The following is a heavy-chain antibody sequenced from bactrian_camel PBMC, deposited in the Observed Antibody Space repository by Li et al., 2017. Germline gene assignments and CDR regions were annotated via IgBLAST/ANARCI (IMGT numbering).Heavy chain of an antibody. CDR2: IMILGATT. D-gene: IGHD5*01. Sequence: QLVESGGGSVQAGGSLRLSCEVSGITEGTNCIGWFRQAPGKEREGVAAIMILGATTYYADSVKGRFTISRDNAKSTVDLQMNNLEPEDTARYYCAKGAFGHADGTGHATRGQGTQVTVS. V-gene: IGHV3S40*01. CDR1: GITEGTNC. J-gene: IGHJ4*01.